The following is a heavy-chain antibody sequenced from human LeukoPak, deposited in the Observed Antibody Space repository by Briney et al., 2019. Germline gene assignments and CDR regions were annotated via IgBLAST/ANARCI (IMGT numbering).Heavy chain of an antibody. V-gene: IGHV3-53*01. CDR1: GFTVSSNY. J-gene: IGHJ4*02. CDR2: IYNSRNT. D-gene: IGHD5-24*01. Sequence: GGSLRLSCVASGFTVSSNYMSWVRQAPGKGLEWVSIIYNSRNTYYRDSVKGRFTISRDNSKNMLYLQMSSLRSEDTAIYYCARGTGGYNLGYYFDHWGQGTLVTVSS. CDR3: ARGTGGYNLGYYFDH.